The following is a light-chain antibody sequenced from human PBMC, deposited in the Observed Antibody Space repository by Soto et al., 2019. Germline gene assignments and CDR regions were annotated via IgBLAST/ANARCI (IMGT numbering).Light chain of an antibody. CDR2: GAS. V-gene: IGKV3-20*01. CDR3: QQYGATPWT. J-gene: IGKJ1*01. Sequence: EIVLTQSPGTLSLSPGERATLSCRASQSVSSSYLAWYQQKPGQAPRLLIYGASSRPIGIPDRFRGSASGTDFTLTISRLEPEDFAMYYCQQYGATPWTFGQGTKVEVK. CDR1: QSVSSSY.